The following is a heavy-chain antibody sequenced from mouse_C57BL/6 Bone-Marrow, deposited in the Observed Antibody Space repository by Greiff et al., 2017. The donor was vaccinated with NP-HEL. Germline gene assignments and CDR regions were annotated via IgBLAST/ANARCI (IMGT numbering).Heavy chain of an antibody. CDR3: AREGWLLRIAY. V-gene: IGHV3-6*01. D-gene: IGHD2-3*01. J-gene: IGHJ3*01. CDR2: ISYDGSN. CDR1: GYSITSGYY. Sequence: DVQLQESGPGLVKPSQSLSLTCSVTGYSITSGYYWNWIRQFPGNKLEWMGYISYDGSNNYNPSLKNRISITRDTSKNQFFLKLNSVTTEDTATYYCAREGWLLRIAYWGQGTLVTVSA.